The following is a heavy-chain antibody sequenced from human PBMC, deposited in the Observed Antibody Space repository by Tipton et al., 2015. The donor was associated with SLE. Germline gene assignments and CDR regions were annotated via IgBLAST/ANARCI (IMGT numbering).Heavy chain of an antibody. CDR3: ARKFGS. V-gene: IGHV3-48*01. J-gene: IGHJ5*02. CDR2: ITGSGSTI. Sequence: SLRLSCAASGFTFSSYWMHWVRQAPGKGLEWVASITGSGSTIYYADSVKGRFTISRDNAKNSLYLQMNSLRAEDTAVYYCARKFGSWGQGTLVTVSS. D-gene: IGHD3-10*01. CDR1: GFTFSSYW.